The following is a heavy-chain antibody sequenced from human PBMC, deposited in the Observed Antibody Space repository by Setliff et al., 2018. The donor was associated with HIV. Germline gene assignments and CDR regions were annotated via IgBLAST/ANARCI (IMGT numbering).Heavy chain of an antibody. CDR3: GRLFRGSSNKEKTDS. Sequence: SETLSLTCTVYGASISDSNSYWGWIRQPPGKRLEWLGSIYSSGSTSYNPSLSSRLTISVDTSKNQFSLKLRSVTAADTAVYYCGRLFRGSSNKEKTDSWGQGMLVTSPQ. J-gene: IGHJ4*02. D-gene: IGHD2-2*01. CDR1: GASISDSNSY. V-gene: IGHV4-39*01. CDR2: IYSSGST.